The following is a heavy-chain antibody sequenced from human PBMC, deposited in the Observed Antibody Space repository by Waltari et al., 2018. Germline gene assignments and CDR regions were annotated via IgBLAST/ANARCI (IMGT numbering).Heavy chain of an antibody. J-gene: IGHJ4*02. CDR2: IYSGGRT. CDR1: GFSVRNHY. CDR3: ARDLGTGGWGLFDY. D-gene: IGHD6-19*01. V-gene: IGHV3-66*02. Sequence: EVQLEESGGGLVQPGGSLRLSCSASGFSVRNHYMSWVRQAPGRGLEWVSVIYSGGRTYYADSVKGRFTISRDSSKNTLYLQMNNLRAEDTAVYYCARDLGTGGWGLFDYWGQGILVTVSS.